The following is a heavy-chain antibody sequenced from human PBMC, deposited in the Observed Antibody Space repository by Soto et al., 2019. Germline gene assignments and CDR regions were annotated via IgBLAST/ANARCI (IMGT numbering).Heavy chain of an antibody. CDR3: VRSKGGYSYGTPCYY. J-gene: IGHJ4*02. CDR2: ISWNSGNI. D-gene: IGHD5-18*01. CDR1: GFTFDDYA. Sequence: EVQLEESGGALVQPGRSLRLSCAASGFTFDDYAMYWVRQVLGKGLEWVSSISWNSGNIGYADSVKGRFTTSRDNAENSRYLQMNSLRPEDTALYYCVRSKGGYSYGTPCYYWGQGTLVTVSS. V-gene: IGHV3-9*01.